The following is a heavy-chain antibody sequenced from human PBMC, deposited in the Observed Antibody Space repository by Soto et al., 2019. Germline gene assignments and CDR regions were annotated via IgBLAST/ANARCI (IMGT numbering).Heavy chain of an antibody. J-gene: IGHJ3*01. CDR2: ISTTGSNT. CDR3: ARGGRPDF. D-gene: IGHD2-15*01. CDR1: GFTFSDSY. V-gene: IGHV3-11*01. Sequence: QEQVVESGGGLVKPGESLRLSCAASGFTFSDSYMSWIRQAPGKGLEWVSHISTTGSNTHYADSVKGRFTISRDNAKNSLYLQMNSLRAEDTAVYYCARGGRPDFWGQGTMVTVSS.